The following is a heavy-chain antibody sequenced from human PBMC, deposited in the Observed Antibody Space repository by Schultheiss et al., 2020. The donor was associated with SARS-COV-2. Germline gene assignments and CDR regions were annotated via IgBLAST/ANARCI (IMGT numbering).Heavy chain of an antibody. CDR1: GFTFSSYG. Sequence: GESLKISCAGSGFTFSSYGMHWVRQAPGKGLEWVAVISYDGSSKFYVDSVKGRFTISRDNAKNTLYLQMNSLRAEDTAVYYCARETGSGWVYHFDYWGQGTLVTVSS. V-gene: IGHV3-30*03. CDR3: ARETGSGWVYHFDY. CDR2: ISYDGSSK. D-gene: IGHD6-19*01. J-gene: IGHJ4*02.